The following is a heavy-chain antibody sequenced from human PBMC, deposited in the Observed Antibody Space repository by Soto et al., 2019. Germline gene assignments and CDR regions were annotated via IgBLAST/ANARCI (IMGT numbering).Heavy chain of an antibody. CDR3: AHRRSTYYYDSTFDP. J-gene: IGHJ5*02. CDR1: GFSLSTSGMC. Sequence: SGPTLVNPTQTLTLTCTFSGFSLSTSGMCVNWIRQPPGKALEWLARINWDDDKYYSTSLKSRLTISKDTSKNQVVLTMTNMDPVDTATYYCAHRRSTYYYDSTFDPWGQGTLVTVS. CDR2: INWDDDK. V-gene: IGHV2-70*12. D-gene: IGHD3-22*01.